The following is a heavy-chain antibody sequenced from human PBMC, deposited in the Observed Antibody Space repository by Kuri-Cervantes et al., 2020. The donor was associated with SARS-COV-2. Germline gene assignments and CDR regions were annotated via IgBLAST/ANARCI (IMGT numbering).Heavy chain of an antibody. CDR2: IYYSGST. J-gene: IGHJ5*02. CDR3: ARLGGYRSGYNWFDP. D-gene: IGHD5-18*01. Sequence: SETLSLTCTASGGSISSSSYYWGWIRQPPGKGLEWIGSIYYSGSTNYNPSLKSRVTISVDTSKNQFSLKLISVTAADTAVYYCARLGGYRSGYNWFDPRGQGTLVTVSS. V-gene: IGHV4-39*07. CDR1: GGSISSSSYY.